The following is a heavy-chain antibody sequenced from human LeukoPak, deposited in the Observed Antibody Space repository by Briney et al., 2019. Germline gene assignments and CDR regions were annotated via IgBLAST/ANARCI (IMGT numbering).Heavy chain of an antibody. CDR3: AKGYCGGDCPLDY. J-gene: IGHJ4*02. D-gene: IGHD2-21*02. CDR1: GFSFSSYG. CDR2: ISYDGSNQ. V-gene: IGHV3-30*18. Sequence: GGSLRLSCAASGFSFSSYGIHWVRQAPGKGLEWVAVISYDGSNQYYAGSVKGRFTISRDNSKNTLYLQMNSLRAEGTAVYYCAKGYCGGDCPLDYWGQGTLVTVSS.